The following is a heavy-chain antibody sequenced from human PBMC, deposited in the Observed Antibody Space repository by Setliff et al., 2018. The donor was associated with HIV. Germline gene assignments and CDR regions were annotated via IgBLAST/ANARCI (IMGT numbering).Heavy chain of an antibody. CDR3: ARDKYRSGSYYDYFDY. D-gene: IGHD1-26*01. Sequence: LSLTCAVYGGSFSDYYMSWIRQAPGKGLEWVSSISSGSSYIYYADSVKGRFTISRDNAKNSLYLQMNSLRAEDTAVYYCARDKYRSGSYYDYFDYWGQGTLVTVSS. CDR2: ISSGSSYI. J-gene: IGHJ4*02. V-gene: IGHV3-11*06. CDR1: GGSFSDYY.